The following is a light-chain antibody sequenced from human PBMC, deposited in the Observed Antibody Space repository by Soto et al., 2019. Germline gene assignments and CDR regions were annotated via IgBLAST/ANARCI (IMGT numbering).Light chain of an antibody. V-gene: IGLV2-23*01. CDR3: CAFSSSSYVI. CDR2: GGS. J-gene: IGLJ2*01. Sequence: QSVLTQPASVSGSPGQTITISCTGTSTDIGSYDLVSWYQQHPGKVPKLMIYGGSKRPSGVSYRFSASKSGNTASLTISGLQAEDEADYYCCAFSSSSYVIFGGGTQLTVL. CDR1: STDIGSYDL.